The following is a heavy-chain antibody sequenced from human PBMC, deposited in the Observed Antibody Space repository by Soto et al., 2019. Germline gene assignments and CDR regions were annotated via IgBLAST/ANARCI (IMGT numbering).Heavy chain of an antibody. D-gene: IGHD6-13*01. J-gene: IGHJ4*02. V-gene: IGHV4-34*01. CDR2: INHSGST. Sequence: ETLSLTCAVYGGSFSGYYWSWIRQPPGKGLEWIGEINHSGSTNYNPSLKSRVTISVDTSKNQFSLKLSSVTAADTAVYYCARERIAAAGTGGYFDYWGQGTLVTVSS. CDR1: GGSFSGYY. CDR3: ARERIAAAGTGGYFDY.